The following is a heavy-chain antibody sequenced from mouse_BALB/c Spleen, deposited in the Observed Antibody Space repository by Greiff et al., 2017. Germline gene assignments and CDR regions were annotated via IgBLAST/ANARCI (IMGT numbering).Heavy chain of an antibody. CDR3: ARGEITTVVGGVDY. Sequence: VQLQQPGAELVKPGAPVKLSCKASGYTFTSYWMNWVKQRPGRGLEWIGRIDPSDSETHYNQKFKDKATLTVDKSSSTAYIQLSSLTSEDSAVYYCARGEITTVVGGVDYWGQGTSVTVSS. CDR1: GYTFTSYW. J-gene: IGHJ4*01. CDR2: IDPSDSET. V-gene: IGHV1-69*02. D-gene: IGHD1-1*01.